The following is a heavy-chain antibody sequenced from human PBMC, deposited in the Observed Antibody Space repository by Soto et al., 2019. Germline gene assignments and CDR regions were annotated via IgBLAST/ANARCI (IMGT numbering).Heavy chain of an antibody. CDR3: IRVVEAATRHTDSDS. Sequence: PSETLSLTCAVYGGSFSGYYRSWIRHPPGKGLEWIGEINHSGSTNYNLSLKSLVTISVDTSKNKFPLKMSSVTAADTAVYYCIRVVEAATRHTDSDSWGQGIMVTVS. V-gene: IGHV4-34*01. CDR1: GGSFSGYY. D-gene: IGHD2-15*01. J-gene: IGHJ4*02. CDR2: INHSGST.